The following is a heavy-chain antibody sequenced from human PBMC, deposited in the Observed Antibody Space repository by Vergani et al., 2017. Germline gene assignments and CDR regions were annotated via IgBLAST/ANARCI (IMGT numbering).Heavy chain of an antibody. V-gene: IGHV5-51*03. Sequence: EVQLVQSGTEVKKPGESLKISCKGSGYIFSTYWIAWVRQMPGKGLEWMGIIHPADSEIRYSASFQGQVPISADKSISTAYLQWSSLTPSDTAMYYCARRVTKNYGAYYYYYYMDVWGKGTTVTVSS. D-gene: IGHD3-16*01. J-gene: IGHJ6*03. CDR2: IHPADSEI. CDR3: ARRVTKNYGAYYYYYYMDV. CDR1: GYIFSTYW.